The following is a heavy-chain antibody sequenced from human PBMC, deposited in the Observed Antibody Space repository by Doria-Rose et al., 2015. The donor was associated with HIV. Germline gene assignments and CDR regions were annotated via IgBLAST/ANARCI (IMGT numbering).Heavy chain of an antibody. V-gene: IGHV2-26*01. Sequence: QVTLKESGPVLVKPTETLTLTCTVSGVSLSSPGMGVSWIRQPPGKALEWLANIFSHDERSYKTSLKSRLTISRGTSKSQVFLTMTDMDPVDTATYYCARIKSSRWYHKYYFDCWGQGTLVIVSA. CDR1: GVSLSSPGMG. CDR3: ARIKSSRWYHKYYFDC. CDR2: IFSHDER. D-gene: IGHD6-13*01. J-gene: IGHJ4*02.